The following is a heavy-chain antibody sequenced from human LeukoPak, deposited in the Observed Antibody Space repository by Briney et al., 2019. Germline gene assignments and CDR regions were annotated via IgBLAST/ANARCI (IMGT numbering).Heavy chain of an antibody. J-gene: IGHJ4*02. Sequence: GGSLRLSCAASGLTFSSYSMNWVRQAPGKGLEWVSSISSSSSYIYYADSVKGRFTISRDNAKNSLYLQMNSPRAEDTAVYYCARVDILTGLYYFDYWGQGTLVTVSS. CDR2: ISSSSSYI. V-gene: IGHV3-21*01. CDR3: ARVDILTGLYYFDY. CDR1: GLTFSSYS. D-gene: IGHD3-9*01.